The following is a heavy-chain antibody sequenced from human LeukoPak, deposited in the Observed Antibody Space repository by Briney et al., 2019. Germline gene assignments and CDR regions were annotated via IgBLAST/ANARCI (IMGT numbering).Heavy chain of an antibody. D-gene: IGHD2-2*02. CDR2: INSDGSTT. Sequence: PGGSLRLSCAGSGFTFSSYWMFWVRQAPGKGLLWASRINSDGSTTNYADSVKGRFTISRDNAKNTLYLQMNSLRAEDTAVYYCARADYTTSKIIHWGQGTLVTVSS. CDR3: ARADYTTSKIIH. J-gene: IGHJ4*02. V-gene: IGHV3-74*01. CDR1: GFTFSSYW.